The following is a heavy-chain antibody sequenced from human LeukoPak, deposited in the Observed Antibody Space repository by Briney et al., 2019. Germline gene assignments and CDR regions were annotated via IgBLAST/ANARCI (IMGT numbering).Heavy chain of an antibody. D-gene: IGHD3-22*01. J-gene: IGHJ4*02. CDR2: INWNGGSI. Sequence: PGRSLRLSCAASGFNFDDYAMHWVRQAPGKGLEWVSGINWNGGSIGYADSVKGRFTISRDNAKNSLYLQMNSLRVEDTALYYCAKDIYNYYDSSGYGYWGQGTLVTVSS. V-gene: IGHV3-9*01. CDR1: GFNFDDYA. CDR3: AKDIYNYYDSSGYGY.